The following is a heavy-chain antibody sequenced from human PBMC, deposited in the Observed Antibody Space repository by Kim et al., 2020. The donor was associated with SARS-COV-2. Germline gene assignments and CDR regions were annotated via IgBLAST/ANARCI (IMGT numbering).Heavy chain of an antibody. Sequence: SETLSLTCTVSGGSISSGGYYWSWIRQHPGKGLEWIGYISYSGSTYYNPSLKSRLTISLDASENQFSLKLRSVTPADTAVYYCATGGDSSGYYYAGAFDVWGQGTMVTVS. CDR2: ISYSGST. D-gene: IGHD3-22*01. CDR1: GGSISSGGYY. J-gene: IGHJ3*01. CDR3: ATGGDSSGYYYAGAFDV. V-gene: IGHV4-31*03.